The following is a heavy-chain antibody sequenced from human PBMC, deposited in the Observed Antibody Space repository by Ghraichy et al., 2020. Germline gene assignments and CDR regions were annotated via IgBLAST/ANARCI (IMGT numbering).Heavy chain of an antibody. CDR1: RFTFRVFG. D-gene: IGHD5-12*01. CDR2: ISFDGSIQ. J-gene: IGHJ4*02. Sequence: LSLTCAAYRFTFRVFGMHWVRQAPGRGLEWLASISFDGSIQDYVDSVKGRFTVYRDNSKNMLYQQLNNLRTEDTAVYFCARQWEYSDYHIFDFWGQGTLVTVSS. V-gene: IGHV3-30*03. CDR3: ARQWEYSDYHIFDF.